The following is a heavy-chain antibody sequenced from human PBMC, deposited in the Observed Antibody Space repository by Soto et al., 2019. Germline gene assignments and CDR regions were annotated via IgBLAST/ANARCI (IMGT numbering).Heavy chain of an antibody. CDR2: MNPNSGNT. Sequence: QVQLVQSGAEVKKPGASVKVSCKASGYTFTSYDINLVRQATGQGLEWMGWMNPNSGNTGYAQKFQGRVTMTRNTSISTAYMELSSLRSEDTAVYYCARSTIYYDFWSGYSPPDYWGQGTLVTVSS. CDR1: GYTFTSYD. D-gene: IGHD3-3*01. J-gene: IGHJ4*02. V-gene: IGHV1-8*01. CDR3: ARSTIYYDFWSGYSPPDY.